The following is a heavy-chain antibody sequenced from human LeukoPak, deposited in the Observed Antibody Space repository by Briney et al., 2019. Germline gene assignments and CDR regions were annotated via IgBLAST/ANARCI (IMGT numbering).Heavy chain of an antibody. J-gene: IGHJ4*02. Sequence: GGSLRLSCAASGFTFSSYSMNWIRQAPGKGLEWVSYISSSSSTIYYADSVKGRFTIYRDNSENTLYLQMNSLRAEDTAVYYCAKVFDYWGQGTLVTVSS. CDR2: ISSSSSTI. CDR3: AKVFDY. V-gene: IGHV3-48*01. CDR1: GFTFSSYS.